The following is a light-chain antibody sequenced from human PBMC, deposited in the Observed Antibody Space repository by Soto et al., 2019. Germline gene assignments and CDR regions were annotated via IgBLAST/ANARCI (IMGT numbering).Light chain of an antibody. J-gene: IGLJ2*01. V-gene: IGLV2-14*03. CDR2: DVS. Sequence: QTALTQPASVSGSPGQSTTISCTGTSSDVGGYNEVSWYQQRPGKAPKLMIYDVSNRPSGVSNRFSASKSGNTASLTISGLQAEDEAYYYCGSHAAGSTLIFGGGTKLTVL. CDR3: GSHAAGSTLI. CDR1: SSDVGGYNE.